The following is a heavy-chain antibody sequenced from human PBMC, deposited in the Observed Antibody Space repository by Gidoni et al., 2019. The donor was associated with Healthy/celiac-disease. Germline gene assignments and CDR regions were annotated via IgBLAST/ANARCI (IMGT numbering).Heavy chain of an antibody. J-gene: IGHJ4*02. D-gene: IGHD3-16*02. CDR1: GFTFSSYA. V-gene: IGHV3-23*01. Sequence: EVQLLESGGGLVQPGGSLRLSCAASGFTFSSYAMSWVRQAPGKGLEWVAAISGSGGSTYYADAVKGRFTISRDNSKNTLYLQMNSLRAEDTAVYYCAKDARVITFGGVIVIPEMSYFDYWGQGTLVTVSS. CDR3: AKDARVITFGGVIVIPEMSYFDY. CDR2: ISGSGGST.